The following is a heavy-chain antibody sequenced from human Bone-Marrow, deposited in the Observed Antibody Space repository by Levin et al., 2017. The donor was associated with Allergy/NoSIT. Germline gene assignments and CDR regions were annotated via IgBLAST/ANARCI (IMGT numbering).Heavy chain of an antibody. CDR2: ISWNSGSI. D-gene: IGHD5-24*01. V-gene: IGHV3-9*01. J-gene: IGHJ2*01. CDR1: GFTFDDYA. Sequence: SLKISCAASGFTFDDYAMHWVRQAPGKGLEWVSGISWNSGSIGYADSVKGRFTISRDNAKNSLYLQMNSLRAEDTALYYCAKVLANRGEMATIGWYFDLWGRGTLVTVSS. CDR3: AKVLANRGEMATIGWYFDL.